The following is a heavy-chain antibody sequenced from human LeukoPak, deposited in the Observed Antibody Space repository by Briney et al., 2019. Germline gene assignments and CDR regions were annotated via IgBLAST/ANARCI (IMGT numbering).Heavy chain of an antibody. J-gene: IGHJ4*02. CDR3: AKGLVAARYYFDY. D-gene: IGHD2-15*01. CDR1: GFTFNTYA. V-gene: IGHV3-23*01. Sequence: GSLRLSCEASGFTFNTYAIYWVRQAPGKGLEWVSGICGSGGCTYYADSVKGRFTISRDNSKNTLYLQMNSLRAEDTAVYYCAKGLVAARYYFDYWGQGTLVTVSS. CDR2: ICGSGGCT.